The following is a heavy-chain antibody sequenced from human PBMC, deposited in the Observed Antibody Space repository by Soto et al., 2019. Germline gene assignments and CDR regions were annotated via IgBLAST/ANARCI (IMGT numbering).Heavy chain of an antibody. V-gene: IGHV3-53*01. J-gene: IGHJ4*02. CDR2: IYSGGNT. CDR1: GFTVSSNY. CDR3: ASSKYRSQFDY. Sequence: GGSLRLSCAASGFTVSSNYMSWVRQAPGKGLEWVSVIYSGGNTYYADSVKGRFTISRDNSKNTLYLQVNSLRVEDTAVYYCASSKYRSQFDYWGQGTLVTVSS. D-gene: IGHD1-1*01.